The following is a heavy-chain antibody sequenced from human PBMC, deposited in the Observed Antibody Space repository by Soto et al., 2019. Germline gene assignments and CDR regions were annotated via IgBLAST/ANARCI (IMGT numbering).Heavy chain of an antibody. V-gene: IGHV3-33*01. J-gene: IGHJ4*02. Sequence: QVQLVESGGGVVQPGRSLRLSCAASGFIFSNYAMHWVRQAPGQGLEWVALIWSDGSYENYAESVKGRFTISRDNSKNTLYVQMNSLRLEDTAVYFCARVTGSGSFLIDYWGQGTLVTVSS. D-gene: IGHD3-10*01. CDR3: ARVTGSGSFLIDY. CDR1: GFIFSNYA. CDR2: IWSDGSYE.